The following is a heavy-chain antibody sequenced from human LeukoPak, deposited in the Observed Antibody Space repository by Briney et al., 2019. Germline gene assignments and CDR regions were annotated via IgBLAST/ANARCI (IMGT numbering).Heavy chain of an antibody. Sequence: PGRSLRLSCAASGFTFSSYAMHWVRQAPGKGLEWVAVISYDGSNKYYADSVKGRFTISRDNSKNTLYLQMNSLRAEDTAVYYCAKVPSDRLNKVPAAMQVVDYWGQGTLVTVSS. CDR1: GFTFSSYA. J-gene: IGHJ4*02. V-gene: IGHV3-30*04. D-gene: IGHD2-2*01. CDR2: ISYDGSNK. CDR3: AKVPSDRLNKVPAAMQVVDY.